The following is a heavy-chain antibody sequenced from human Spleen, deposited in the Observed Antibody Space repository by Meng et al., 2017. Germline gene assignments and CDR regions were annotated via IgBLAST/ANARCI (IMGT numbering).Heavy chain of an antibody. J-gene: IGHJ4*02. V-gene: IGHV4-34*01. D-gene: IGHD4-11*01. CDR3: ARGPTTMAHDFDY. CDR2: INHSGST. CDR1: GGSSSDDY. Sequence: QGQPQQWGPVRLRPSGTLSLTCYVSGGSSSDDYWSWIRQPPGKGLEWIGEINHSGSTNYNPSLESRATISVDTSQNNLSLKLSSVTAADSAVYYCARGPTTMAHDFDYWGQGTLVTVSS.